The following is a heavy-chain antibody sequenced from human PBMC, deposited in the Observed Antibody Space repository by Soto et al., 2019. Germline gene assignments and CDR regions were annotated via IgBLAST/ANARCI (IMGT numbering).Heavy chain of an antibody. D-gene: IGHD3-16*01. J-gene: IGHJ4*02. CDR2: IYYSGST. Sequence: PSETLSLTCTVSGGSISSYYWSWIRQPPGKGLEWIGYIYYSGSTNYNPSLKSRVTISVDASKNQFSLKLSSVTAADTAVYYCARGGGGSYYDYIWGSYHGNYFDYWGQGTLVTVSS. CDR1: GGSISSYY. V-gene: IGHV4-59*12. CDR3: ARGGGGSYYDYIWGSYHGNYFDY.